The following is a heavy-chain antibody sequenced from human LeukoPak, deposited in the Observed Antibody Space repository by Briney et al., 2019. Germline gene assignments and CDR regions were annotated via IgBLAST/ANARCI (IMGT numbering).Heavy chain of an antibody. D-gene: IGHD1-1*01. Sequence: ASVKVSCKASGYIFNSYAISWVRQAPGQGLEWMGRITVHNGQTNYAQRFQGRVSMTTDTSTSTAYMELRSLRSDDTAVYFCAREGGTWVPFDYWGQGTLVTVSS. CDR1: GYIFNSYA. CDR3: AREGGTWVPFDY. CDR2: ITVHNGQT. V-gene: IGHV1-18*01. J-gene: IGHJ4*02.